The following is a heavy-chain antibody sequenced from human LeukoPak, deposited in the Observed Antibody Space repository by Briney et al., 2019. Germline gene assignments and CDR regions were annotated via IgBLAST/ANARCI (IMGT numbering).Heavy chain of an antibody. CDR3: AREKEGGATGY. D-gene: IGHD1-26*01. J-gene: IGHJ4*02. CDR1: GFTVSSNY. V-gene: IGHV3-53*01. Sequence: GGSLRLSCAASGFTVSSNYMSWVRQAPGKGLEWVSVIYSGGSTYYADSVKGRFTISRDNSKNTLYLQMNSLRAEDTAVYYCAREKEGGATGYWGQGTLVTVSS. CDR2: IYSGGST.